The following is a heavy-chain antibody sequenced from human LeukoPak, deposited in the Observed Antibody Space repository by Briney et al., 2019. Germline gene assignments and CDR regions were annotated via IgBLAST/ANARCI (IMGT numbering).Heavy chain of an antibody. CDR2: ISYDGSNK. D-gene: IGHD3-10*01. J-gene: IGHJ4*02. CDR3: ARVKLYYGSGSYRDY. V-gene: IGHV3-30-3*01. CDR1: GFTFSSYA. Sequence: GGSLRLSCAATGFTFSSYAMHWVRQAPGKGLEWVAVISYDGSNKYYADSVKGRFTISRDNSKNTLYLQMNSLRAEDTAVYYCARVKLYYGSGSYRDYWGQGTLVTVSS.